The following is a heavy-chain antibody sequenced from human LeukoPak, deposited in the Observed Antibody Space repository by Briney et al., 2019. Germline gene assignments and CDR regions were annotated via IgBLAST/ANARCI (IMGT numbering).Heavy chain of an antibody. J-gene: IGHJ3*02. CDR3: ARHQSITMIVVAITTPDAFDI. V-gene: IGHV4-39*01. D-gene: IGHD3-22*01. CDR2: IYYSGST. CDR1: GGSISSSSYY. Sequence: SETLSLTCTVSGGSISSSSYYWGWIRQPPGKGLEWIGSIYYSGSTYYNPSLKSRVTISVDTSKNQFSLKLSSVTAADTAVYYCARHQSITMIVVAITTPDAFDIWGQGTMVTVSS.